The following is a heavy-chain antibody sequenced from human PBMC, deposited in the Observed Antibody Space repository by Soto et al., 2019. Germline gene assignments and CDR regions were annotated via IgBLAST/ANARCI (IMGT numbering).Heavy chain of an antibody. CDR3: ARQGSNEYYYYGMDV. V-gene: IGHV1-69*12. CDR2: IIRIFGTP. Sequence: QVQLVQSGAEVKNPGSSVKVSCKAAGGTFSSYAINWVRQALGQGLEWMGGIIRIFGTPDYAQRFQGRVTITADESTSTAYMELSSLRYEDTVVYYCARQGSNEYYYYGMDVWGQWTTVTVSS. CDR1: GGTFSSYA. J-gene: IGHJ6*02. D-gene: IGHD3-10*01.